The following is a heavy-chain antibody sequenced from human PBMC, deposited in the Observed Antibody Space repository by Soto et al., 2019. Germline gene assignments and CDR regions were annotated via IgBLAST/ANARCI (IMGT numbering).Heavy chain of an antibody. J-gene: IGHJ4*02. CDR2: MNPNSGNT. CDR3: ARGQRGDYQEY. Sequence: SSVKVSCKASGYNISSYDINWVRQATGQGLEWMGWMNPNSGNTGYAQKFQGRVNMTRKTSISKAYMELSSLRSEDTAVYYCARGQRGDYQEYWGKGTLVTVPQ. D-gene: IGHD4-17*01. CDR1: GYNISSYD. V-gene: IGHV1-8*01.